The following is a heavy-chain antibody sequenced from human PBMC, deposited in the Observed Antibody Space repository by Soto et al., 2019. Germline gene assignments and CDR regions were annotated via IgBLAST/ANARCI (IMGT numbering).Heavy chain of an antibody. J-gene: IGHJ5*02. CDR1: GFTFSSYA. Sequence: SLRLSCAASGFTFSSYAMSWVRQAPGKGREWVSAISGSGGSTYYADSVKGRFTNSRDNSKNTLYLQMNSLRAEDTAVYYCAKSKTLRLDWFDPWGQGTLVTVSS. CDR2: ISGSGGST. V-gene: IGHV3-23*01. D-gene: IGHD4-17*01. CDR3: AKSKTLRLDWFDP.